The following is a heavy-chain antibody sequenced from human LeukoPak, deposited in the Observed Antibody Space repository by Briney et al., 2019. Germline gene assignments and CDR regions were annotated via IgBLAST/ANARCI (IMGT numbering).Heavy chain of an antibody. V-gene: IGHV4-39*01. CDR2: IYYSGST. Sequence: PSETLSLTCTVPGGSISSSSYYWGWIRQPPGKGLEWIGSIYYSGSTYYNPSLKSRVTISVDTSKNQFSLKLSSVTAADTAVYYCARHRPHYDILTGLYYFDYWGQGTLVTVSS. J-gene: IGHJ4*02. CDR1: GGSISSSSYY. CDR3: ARHRPHYDILTGLYYFDY. D-gene: IGHD3-9*01.